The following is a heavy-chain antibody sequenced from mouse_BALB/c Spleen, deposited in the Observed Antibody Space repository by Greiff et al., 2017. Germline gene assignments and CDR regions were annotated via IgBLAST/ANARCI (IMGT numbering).Heavy chain of an antibody. CDR1: GYTFSSYW. CDR2: ILPGSGST. V-gene: IGHV1-9*01. D-gene: IGHD1-1*01. Sequence: QVQLQQSGAELMKPGASVKISCKATGYTFSSYWIEWVKQRPGHGLEWIGEILPGSGSTNYNEKFKGKATFTADTSSNTAYMQLSSLTSEDSAVYYCARITTVVAGNYWGQGTTLTVSS. CDR3: ARITTVVAGNY. J-gene: IGHJ2*01.